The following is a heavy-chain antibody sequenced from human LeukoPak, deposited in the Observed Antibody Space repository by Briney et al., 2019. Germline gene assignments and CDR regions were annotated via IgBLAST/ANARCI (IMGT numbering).Heavy chain of an antibody. CDR1: GGSSSVDY. D-gene: IGHD6-6*01. Sequence: PSETLSLTCAIYGGSSSVDYWSWLRQPPGKGLEWIGEINRSGSTSYNPSLQNRVTMSPDTSKNQFSLTLTSATAADTAVYYCAKGLVGARLQHWGQGTLVTVSS. J-gene: IGHJ1*01. CDR3: AKGLVGARLQH. CDR2: INRSGST. V-gene: IGHV4-34*01.